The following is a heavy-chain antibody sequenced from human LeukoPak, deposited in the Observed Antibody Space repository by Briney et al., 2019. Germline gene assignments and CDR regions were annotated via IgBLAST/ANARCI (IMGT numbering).Heavy chain of an antibody. Sequence: SETLSLTCAVSGGSISTSNSYWGWIRRPPGKGLEWVGSIYYSGNTYYNPSLKSRVTISVDTSKNQFSLKLSSVTAADTAVYYCARRTRITMIVVVMRYGTNWFDPWGQGTLVTVSS. CDR3: ARRTRITMIVVVMRYGTNWFDP. D-gene: IGHD3-22*01. V-gene: IGHV4-39*01. J-gene: IGHJ5*02. CDR2: IYYSGNT. CDR1: GGSISTSNSY.